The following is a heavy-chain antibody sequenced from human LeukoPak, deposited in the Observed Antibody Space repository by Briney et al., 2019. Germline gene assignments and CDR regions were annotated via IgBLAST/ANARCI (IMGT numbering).Heavy chain of an antibody. J-gene: IGHJ4*02. Sequence: GGSLRLSCAASGFTFSSYSMNWVRQAPGKGLEWVSSISSSSSYIYYADSVKGRFTISRDNAKNSLCLQMNSLRAEDTAVYYCARVVGSTSPMDYWGRGTLVTVSS. V-gene: IGHV3-21*01. CDR3: ARVVGSTSPMDY. CDR1: GFTFSSYS. D-gene: IGHD2-2*01. CDR2: ISSSSSYI.